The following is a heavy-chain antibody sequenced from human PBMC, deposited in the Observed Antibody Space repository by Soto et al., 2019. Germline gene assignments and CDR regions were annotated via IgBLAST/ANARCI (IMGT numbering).Heavy chain of an antibody. J-gene: IGHJ6*02. CDR2: IIPVFGTP. V-gene: IGHV1-69*12. Sequence: QVQLVQSGAEVKKPGSSVKFSCKASGGSLSNYGISWVRQAPGQGLEWMGAIIPVFGTPNYAQKFQDRVTITADEYTTTVYMEVRSLTSEDTAVYYCARGDATKIVVTTYYAMDFWGQGTTVTVSS. CDR3: ARGDATKIVVTTYYAMDF. D-gene: IGHD3-22*01. CDR1: GGSLSNYG.